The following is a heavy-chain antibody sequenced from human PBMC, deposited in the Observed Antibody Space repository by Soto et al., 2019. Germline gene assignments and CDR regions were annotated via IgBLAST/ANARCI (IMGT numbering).Heavy chain of an antibody. V-gene: IGHV4-59*01. J-gene: IGHJ6*03. CDR2: IYNRGSP. CDR1: GGSLRRFP. CDR3: ARQMGYCTTISCHAGPLYYYMDV. D-gene: IGHD2-8*01. Sequence: QLAGLGPGMVKALGNPSPSLTGPGGSLRRFPLTLNPQPPGEGLEWVGLIYNRGSPNYNPSLKSRVTISLDTSKNQFSLKLTSVTTADTAVYYCARQMGYCTTISCHAGPLYYYMDVWGKGTTVTVSS.